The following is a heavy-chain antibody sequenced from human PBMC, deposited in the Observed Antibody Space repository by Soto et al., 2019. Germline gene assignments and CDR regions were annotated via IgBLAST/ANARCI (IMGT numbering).Heavy chain of an antibody. CDR3: ARAPLMRYYDSSGYEGPPFDP. CDR2: ISAYNGNA. Sequence: ASVKVSCKAAGYTFTNYGISWVRQAPGQGREWMGWISAYNGNAKYAQRLQGRVTMTTDTSTSTAYMELRSLRSDDTAVYYCARAPLMRYYDSSGYEGPPFDPWGQGTLVTVSS. J-gene: IGHJ5*02. D-gene: IGHD3-22*01. V-gene: IGHV1-18*01. CDR1: GYTFTNYG.